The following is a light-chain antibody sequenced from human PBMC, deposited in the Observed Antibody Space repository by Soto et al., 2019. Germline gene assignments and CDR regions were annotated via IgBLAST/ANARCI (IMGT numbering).Light chain of an antibody. CDR1: SSNIGAGYD. V-gene: IGLV1-40*01. Sequence: QSVLTQPPSVSGAPGQRVTISCTGSSSNIGAGYDVHWYQQLPGTAPKLLISGNNNRPSGVPDRFSGSKSGTSASLATTGLQAEDEADYYCQSYDSSLSGRVFGTGTKLTVL. J-gene: IGLJ1*01. CDR3: QSYDSSLSGRV. CDR2: GNN.